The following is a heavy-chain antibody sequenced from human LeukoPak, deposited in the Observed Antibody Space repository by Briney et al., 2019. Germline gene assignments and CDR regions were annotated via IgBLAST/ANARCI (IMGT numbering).Heavy chain of an antibody. CDR1: GLTFSSYT. J-gene: IGHJ4*02. D-gene: IGHD6-19*01. CDR3: AKTTSSGWN. V-gene: IGHV3-21*01. Sequence: GESLRLSCAASGLTFSSYTMNWVRQAPGKGLEWVSSISSGSRYIYYADSVKGRFTISRDNAKNSLYLRMNSLRAEDTAVYYCAKTTSSGWNWGQGTLVTVSS. CDR2: ISSGSRYI.